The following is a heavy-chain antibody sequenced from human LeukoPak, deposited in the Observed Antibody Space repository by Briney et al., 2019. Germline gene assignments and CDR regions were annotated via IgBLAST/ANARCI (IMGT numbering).Heavy chain of an antibody. CDR1: GGSFSGYY. J-gene: IGHJ4*02. V-gene: IGHV4-34*01. Sequence: SETLSRTCAVYGGSFSGYYWSWIRQPPGKRLEWIGEINHAGGTNYNPSLKSRVIISVDTSKNQFFLRLTSVTAADTAVYFCARAGTGDRSAVFDSWGQGALATVS. D-gene: IGHD3-10*01. CDR2: INHAGGT. CDR3: ARAGTGDRSAVFDS.